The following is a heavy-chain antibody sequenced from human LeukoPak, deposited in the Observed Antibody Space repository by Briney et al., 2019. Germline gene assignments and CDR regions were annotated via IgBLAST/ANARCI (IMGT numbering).Heavy chain of an antibody. CDR2: IYYSGST. Sequence: PSETLSLTCTVSGGSISSYYWSWIRQPPGKGLEWIGYIYYSGSTNYNPSLKSRVTISVDTSKNQFSLKLSSVTAEDTAVYYCAREYSSGYYRTSDYWGQGSLVTVSS. CDR1: GGSISSYY. J-gene: IGHJ4*02. D-gene: IGHD3-22*01. V-gene: IGHV4-59*01. CDR3: AREYSSGYYRTSDY.